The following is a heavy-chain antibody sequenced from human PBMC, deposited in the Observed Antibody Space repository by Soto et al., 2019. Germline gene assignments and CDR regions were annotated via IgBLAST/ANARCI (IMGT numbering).Heavy chain of an antibody. V-gene: IGHV1-69*01. CDR3: ARGDEMTAVPIFEY. J-gene: IGHJ4*02. CDR1: GGAFGRYS. D-gene: IGHD6-25*01. CDR2: VIPVFNTS. Sequence: QVQLEQSGPEVKRPGTSVKVSCKASGGAFGRYSVSWVRQAPGQGLEWIGGVIPVFNTSNYSLKFKGRVAIFADLSTNTVFMELRSLRSEDTALYDCARGDEMTAVPIFEYWGQGTLVTVSS.